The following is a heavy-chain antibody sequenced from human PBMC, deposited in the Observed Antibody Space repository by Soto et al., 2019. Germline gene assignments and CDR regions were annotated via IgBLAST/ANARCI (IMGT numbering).Heavy chain of an antibody. J-gene: IGHJ4*02. Sequence: GGSLRLSCAASGFTFRSYGMHWVRQSPDKGLEWVAVIWPDGSEIYYADSVKGRFTISRDNSQNTLSLQMNSLRVEDTAVYYCVRDKLGTTNSYDYWGQGALVTVSS. CDR3: VRDKLGTTNSYDY. CDR2: IWPDGSEI. CDR1: GFTFRSYG. D-gene: IGHD1-7*01. V-gene: IGHV3-33*01.